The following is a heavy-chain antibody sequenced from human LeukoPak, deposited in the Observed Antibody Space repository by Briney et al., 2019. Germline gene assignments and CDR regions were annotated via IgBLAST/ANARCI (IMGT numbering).Heavy chain of an antibody. D-gene: IGHD3-22*01. CDR1: GFTFDDYG. V-gene: IGHV3-20*04. J-gene: IGHJ4*02. Sequence: GGSLRLSCAAPGFTFDDYGMSWVRQGPGKGLEWVSGINWNGGSTGYADSVKGRFTISRDNAKKSLYLQMNSLRAEDTAVYYCAKLDHYYDSSGYFDYWGQGTLVTVSS. CDR2: INWNGGST. CDR3: AKLDHYYDSSGYFDY.